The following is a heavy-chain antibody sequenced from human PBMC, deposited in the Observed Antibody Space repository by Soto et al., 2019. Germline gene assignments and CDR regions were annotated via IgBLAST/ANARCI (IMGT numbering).Heavy chain of an antibody. CDR2: INPSGGST. D-gene: IGHD3-3*01. CDR1: GYTFTSYY. Sequence: GASVKVSWKASGYTFTSYYMHWVRQAPGQGLEWMGIINPSGGSTSYAQKFQGRVTMTRDTSTSTVYMELSSLRSEDTAVYYCARTVPIFGVVITDYYSMDVWGQGTTVTVSS. CDR3: ARTVPIFGVVITDYYSMDV. V-gene: IGHV1-46*01. J-gene: IGHJ6*02.